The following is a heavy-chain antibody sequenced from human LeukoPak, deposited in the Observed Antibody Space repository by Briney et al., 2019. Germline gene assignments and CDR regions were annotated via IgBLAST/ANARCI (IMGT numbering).Heavy chain of an antibody. CDR1: GYTFTSYD. CDR2: MNPNNGNT. Sequence: ASVKVSCKASGYTFTSYDINWVRQATGQGLEWMGWMNPNNGNTGYAQKFQGRVTITRDTSASTAYMELSSLRSEDTAVYYCARARDGYNALDYWGQGTLVTVSS. D-gene: IGHD5-24*01. CDR3: ARARDGYNALDY. V-gene: IGHV1-8*01. J-gene: IGHJ4*02.